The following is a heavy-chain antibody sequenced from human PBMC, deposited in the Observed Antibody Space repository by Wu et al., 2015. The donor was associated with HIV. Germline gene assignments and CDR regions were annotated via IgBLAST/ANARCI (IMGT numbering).Heavy chain of an antibody. J-gene: IGHJ5*02. CDR1: GYTFTSYG. CDR3: ARDGGLLWFGDTNWFDP. D-gene: IGHD3-10*01. V-gene: IGHV1-18*01. Sequence: QVQLVQSGAEVKKPGASVKVSCKASGYTFTSYGISWVRQAPGQGLEWMGWISTYNGNTNYAQKLQGRVTMTTDTSTSTAYMELRSLRSDDTAVYYCARDGGLLWFGDTNWFDPVGPGNPGPPSPQ. CDR2: ISTYNGNT.